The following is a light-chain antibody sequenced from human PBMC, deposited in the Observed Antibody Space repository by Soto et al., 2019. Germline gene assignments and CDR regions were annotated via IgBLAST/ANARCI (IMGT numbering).Light chain of an antibody. CDR2: GTS. Sequence: EKVLTQSPGTLSLSPGERATLSCRASQSVASSHLAWYQQKPDQAPRLLIYGTSRRATGIPDRFSGSGSGTEFTLTISRLEPEDFAVYFCQQYDSPTWTFGQGTKVDIK. CDR1: QSVASSH. CDR3: QQYDSPTWT. V-gene: IGKV3-20*01. J-gene: IGKJ1*01.